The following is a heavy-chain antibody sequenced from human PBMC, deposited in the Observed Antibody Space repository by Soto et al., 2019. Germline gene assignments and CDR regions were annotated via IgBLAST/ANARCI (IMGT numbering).Heavy chain of an antibody. CDR2: VFYSGST. V-gene: IGHV4-59*11. CDR1: GAAIDSHY. J-gene: IGHJ4*02. CDR3: ARSFTVPVDYFDS. D-gene: IGHD4-17*01. Sequence: ETLSLTCTVSGAAIDSHYWSWIRQPPGKGLEWIGQVFYSGSTNYNPSLKSRVTISINTSTKQFSLNLTSVSAADTAVYYCARSFTVPVDYFDSWGQGTLVTVSS.